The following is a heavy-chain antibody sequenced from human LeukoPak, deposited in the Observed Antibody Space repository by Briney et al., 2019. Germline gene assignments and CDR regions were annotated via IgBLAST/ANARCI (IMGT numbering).Heavy chain of an antibody. V-gene: IGHV4-59*08. CDR1: GGSVSNYY. J-gene: IGHJ4*02. D-gene: IGHD6-6*01. Sequence: SETLSLTCSVSGGSVSNYYWSWIRQPPGKGLEWIGYVYYTATTNYHPSLKFRVTMFDDKSKNQFSLRPYSVTVADTAVYYCARHFAYSSSSYFDYWGQGSLVTVSS. CDR2: VYYTATT. CDR3: ARHFAYSSSSYFDY.